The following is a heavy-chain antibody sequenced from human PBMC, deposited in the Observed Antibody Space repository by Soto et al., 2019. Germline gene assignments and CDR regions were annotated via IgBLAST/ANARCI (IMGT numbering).Heavy chain of an antibody. V-gene: IGHV4-34*01. CDR1: GGSFSGYY. J-gene: IGHJ6*02. D-gene: IGHD2-21*02. Sequence: SETLSLTCVVYGGSFSGYYWPCIRQPPGKGLEGIGEINHRGTINFNPSLKSRLTISLDTSKRHFSLKMSSVTDADRAAYYCARADRTLVTLYSLDVWAQGTTVRVSS. CDR2: INHRGTI. CDR3: ARADRTLVTLYSLDV.